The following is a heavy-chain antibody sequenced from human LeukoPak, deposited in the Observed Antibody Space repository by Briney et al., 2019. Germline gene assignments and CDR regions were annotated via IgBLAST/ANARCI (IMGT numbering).Heavy chain of an antibody. CDR2: IRSDGSTK. Sequence: PGGSLRLSCAASGFTFSRYDMHWVRQAPGKGLEWVAIIRSDGSTKDYVDSVKGRFTISRDNSKDTLYVQMNNLRPDDTAVYSCVLGHYGGLFDNWGQGTLVSV. CDR3: VLGHYGGLFDN. J-gene: IGHJ4*02. V-gene: IGHV3-30-3*01. D-gene: IGHD4-23*01. CDR1: GFTFSRYD.